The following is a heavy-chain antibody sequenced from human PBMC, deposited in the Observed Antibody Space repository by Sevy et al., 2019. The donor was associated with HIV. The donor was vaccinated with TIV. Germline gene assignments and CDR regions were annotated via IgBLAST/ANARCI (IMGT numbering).Heavy chain of an antibody. CDR3: AKDVYDSSGYYPMGAFDI. J-gene: IGHJ3*02. D-gene: IGHD3-22*01. Sequence: GGSLRLSCAASGFSFLTYAMSWVRQPPGKGLEWVSGISGSGGSTYYADSVKGRFTISRDNSKNTLYLQMNSLRAEDTAVYYCAKDVYDSSGYYPMGAFDIWGQGTMVTVSS. CDR1: GFSFLTYA. V-gene: IGHV3-23*01. CDR2: ISGSGGST.